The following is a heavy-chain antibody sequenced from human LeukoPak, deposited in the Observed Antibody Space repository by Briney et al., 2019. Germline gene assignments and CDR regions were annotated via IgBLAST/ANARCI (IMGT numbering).Heavy chain of an antibody. V-gene: IGHV3-23*01. D-gene: IGHD3-3*01. J-gene: IGHJ4*02. Sequence: GGSLRLSCAASGFTFSSYAMSWVRQAPGKGLEWVSAISGSGGSTYYADSVKGRFTISRDNSKNTLYLQMNSLRAEDTAVYYCATFGVIVRNNDLDYWGQGALVAVSS. CDR2: ISGSGGST. CDR1: GFTFSSYA. CDR3: ATFGVIVRNNDLDY.